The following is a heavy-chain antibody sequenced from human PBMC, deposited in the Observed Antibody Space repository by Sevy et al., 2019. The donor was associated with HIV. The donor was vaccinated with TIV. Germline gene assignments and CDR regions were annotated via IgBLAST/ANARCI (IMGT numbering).Heavy chain of an antibody. CDR1: GFTVSDNY. V-gene: IGHV3-53*01. Sequence: GGSLRLSCVASGFTVSDNYMSWVRQAPGKGLEWVSIMYRAAITHYGDSVQGRFTMSRDNSKNTGYLEMSNLRAEDTAIYYCARDGVDGGPKLYYWGQGALVTVSS. CDR2: MYRAAIT. CDR3: ARDGVDGGPKLYY. D-gene: IGHD3-10*01. J-gene: IGHJ4*02.